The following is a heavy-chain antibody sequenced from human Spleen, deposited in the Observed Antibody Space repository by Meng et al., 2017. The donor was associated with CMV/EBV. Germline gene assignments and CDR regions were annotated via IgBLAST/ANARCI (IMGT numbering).Heavy chain of an antibody. J-gene: IGHJ4*02. V-gene: IGHV3-21*01. D-gene: IGHD3-10*01. CDR1: GFTFSSYS. CDR2: ITWNSGVI. CDR3: ARVKSWFGEHQLDY. Sequence: GESLKISCAASGFTFSSYSMNWVRQAPGKGLEWVSGITWNSGVIAYADSVKGRFTISRDNAKNTLYLQMNSLRAEDTAVYYCARVKSWFGEHQLDYWGQGTLVTVSS.